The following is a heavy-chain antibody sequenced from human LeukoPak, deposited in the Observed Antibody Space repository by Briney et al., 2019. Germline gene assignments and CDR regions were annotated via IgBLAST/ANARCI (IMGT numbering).Heavy chain of an antibody. V-gene: IGHV3-15*01. J-gene: IGHJ3*02. D-gene: IGHD3-22*01. CDR1: GFTFSNAW. CDR2: IKSKTDGGTT. Sequence: KTGGSLRLSCAASGFTFSNAWMSWVRQAPGKGLEWVGRIKSKTDGGTTDYAAPVKGRFTISRDDSKNTLYLQMNSLKTEDTAVYYCSTDLRDYYDSSGLLREPKDAFDIWGQGTMVTVSS. CDR3: STDLRDYYDSSGLLREPKDAFDI.